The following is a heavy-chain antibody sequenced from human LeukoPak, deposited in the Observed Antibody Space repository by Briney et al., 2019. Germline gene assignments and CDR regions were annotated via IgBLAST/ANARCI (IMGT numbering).Heavy chain of an antibody. CDR3: AKDQEQWLSRNYYYGMDV. Sequence: PGGSLRLSCAASGFTFSSYGMHWVRQAPGKGLEWVAVISYDGSNKYYADSVKGRFTISRDNSKNTLYLQRNSLRAEDTAVYYCAKDQEQWLSRNYYYGMDVWGQGTTVTVSS. CDR2: ISYDGSNK. CDR1: GFTFSSYG. V-gene: IGHV3-30*18. J-gene: IGHJ6*02. D-gene: IGHD6-19*01.